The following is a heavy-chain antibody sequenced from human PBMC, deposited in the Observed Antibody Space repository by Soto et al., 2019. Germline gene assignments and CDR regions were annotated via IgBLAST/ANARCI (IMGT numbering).Heavy chain of an antibody. CDR2: IYSGGST. V-gene: IGHV3-53*01. J-gene: IGHJ4*02. CDR3: ARLLYGDHRGDY. Sequence: EVQLVESGGGLIQPGGSLRLSCAASGFTVSSNYMSWVRQAPGKGLAWVSVIYSGGSTYYAGSVKGRFTISRDNSKNTLYPQMNSLRAEDTAVYYCARLLYGDHRGDYWGQGTLVTVAA. D-gene: IGHD4-17*01. CDR1: GFTVSSNY.